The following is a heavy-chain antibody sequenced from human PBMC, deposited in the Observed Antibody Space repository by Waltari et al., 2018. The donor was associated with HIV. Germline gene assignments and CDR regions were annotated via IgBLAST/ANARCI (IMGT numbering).Heavy chain of an antibody. V-gene: IGHV4-34*01. CDR2: INHSGST. CDR1: GGSFSGYY. D-gene: IGHD2-21*02. CDR3: ARVAYCGGDCRSRYFDY. Sequence: QVQLQQWGAGLLKPSETLSLTCAVYGGSFSGYYWSWIRQPPGKGLEWIGEINHSGSTNYNPSLKSRVTISVDTSKNQFSLKLSSVTAADTAVYYCARVAYCGGDCRSRYFDYWGQGTLVTVSS. J-gene: IGHJ4*02.